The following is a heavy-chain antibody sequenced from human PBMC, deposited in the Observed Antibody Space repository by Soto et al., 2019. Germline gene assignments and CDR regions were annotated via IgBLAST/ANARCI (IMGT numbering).Heavy chain of an antibody. V-gene: IGHV1-69*06. J-gene: IGHJ4*02. CDR2: IIPIFGTA. CDR3: AGASECGDCYSD. D-gene: IGHD2-21*02. Sequence: SVKVSCKASGGTFSSYAISWVRQAPGQGLEWMGGIIPIFGTANYAQKFQGRVTITADKSTSTAYMELSSLRSEDTAVYYCAGASECGDCYSDWAQGTPLPLSS. CDR1: GGTFSSYA.